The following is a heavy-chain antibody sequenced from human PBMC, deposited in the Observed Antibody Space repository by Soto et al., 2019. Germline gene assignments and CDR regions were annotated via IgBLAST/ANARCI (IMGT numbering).Heavy chain of an antibody. D-gene: IGHD2-2*01. V-gene: IGHV1-18*01. CDR2: ISAYTGNT. J-gene: IGHJ5*02. CDR1: GYTFTSYG. Sequence: ASVKVSCKASGYTFTSYGISWVRQAPGQGLEWMGWISAYTGNTNYAQKLQGRVTMTTDTSTSTAYMELRSLRSDDTAVYYCARDPQYCSSTSCYSFVENWFDHWGQGTLVTVSS. CDR3: ARDPQYCSSTSCYSFVENWFDH.